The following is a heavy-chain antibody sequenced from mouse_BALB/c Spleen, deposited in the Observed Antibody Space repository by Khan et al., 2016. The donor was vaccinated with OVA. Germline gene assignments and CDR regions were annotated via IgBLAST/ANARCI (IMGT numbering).Heavy chain of an antibody. D-gene: IGHD1-1*01. V-gene: IGHV3-2*02. CDR1: GYSITTDYA. Sequence: EVQLQESGPGLVKPSQSLSLTCTVTGYSITTDYAWNWLRQFPGNKLEWMGFISYSGNTKYNPSFKSRISITRDTSKNQFFLQLKSVTTEDTARYYCARVYGGDFDYWGQGTTLTVSS. CDR3: ARVYGGDFDY. J-gene: IGHJ2*01. CDR2: ISYSGNT.